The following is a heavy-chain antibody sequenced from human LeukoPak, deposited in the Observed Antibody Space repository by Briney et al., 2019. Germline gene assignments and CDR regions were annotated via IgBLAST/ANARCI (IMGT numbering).Heavy chain of an antibody. J-gene: IGHJ4*02. CDR1: GDSISNYY. V-gene: IGHV4-59*01. Sequence: SETLSLTCTLSGDSISNYYWSWIRQPPGKGLEWIGYIYYSWSTSYNPSLTSRVTISLDTSKNQFSLKLSSVTAADTAVYYCARVNITVAVGIFDYWGQGTLVTVSS. CDR3: ARVNITVAVGIFDY. CDR2: IYYSWST. D-gene: IGHD6-19*01.